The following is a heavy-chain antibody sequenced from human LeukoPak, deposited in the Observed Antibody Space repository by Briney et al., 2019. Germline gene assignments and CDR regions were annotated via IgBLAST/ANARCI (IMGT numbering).Heavy chain of an antibody. J-gene: IGHJ4*02. D-gene: IGHD3-10*01. CDR1: GSTFSSYG. Sequence: GGSLRLSCAASGSTFSSYGMHWVRQAPGKGLEWVAVIWYDGSNKYYADSVKGRFTISRDNSKNTLYLQMNSLRAEDTAVYYCARDLWFGELYFDYWGQGTLVTVSS. CDR2: IWYDGSNK. V-gene: IGHV3-33*01. CDR3: ARDLWFGELYFDY.